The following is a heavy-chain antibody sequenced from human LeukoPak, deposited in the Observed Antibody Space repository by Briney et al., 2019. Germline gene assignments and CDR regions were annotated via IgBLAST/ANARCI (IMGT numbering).Heavy chain of an antibody. D-gene: IGHD3-3*01. J-gene: IGHJ4*02. Sequence: KSSETLSLTCAVYGGSFSGYYWSWIRQPPGKGLEWIGEINHSGSTNYNPSLKSRVTISADTSKNQFSLKLSSVTAADTAVYYCAREGGFYRPLDYSGQGTLVTVSS. CDR2: INHSGST. CDR3: AREGGFYRPLDY. CDR1: GGSFSGYY. V-gene: IGHV4-34*01.